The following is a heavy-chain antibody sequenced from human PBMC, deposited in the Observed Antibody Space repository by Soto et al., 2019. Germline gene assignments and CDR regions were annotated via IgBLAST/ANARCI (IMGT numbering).Heavy chain of an antibody. CDR2: ISAYNGDT. D-gene: IGHD3-10*01. V-gene: IGHV1-18*01. Sequence: QVQLVQSGAELKKPGASVKVSCKASGYTFTSYGISWVRQAPGQGLEWMGWISAYNGDTNYAQKLQGRVTMTTDTSTSTAYMELRSLRSDDTAVYYCARAQGVEGWFGGSYYYYYMDVWGKGTTVTVSS. CDR3: ARAQGVEGWFGGSYYYYYMDV. J-gene: IGHJ6*03. CDR1: GYTFTSYG.